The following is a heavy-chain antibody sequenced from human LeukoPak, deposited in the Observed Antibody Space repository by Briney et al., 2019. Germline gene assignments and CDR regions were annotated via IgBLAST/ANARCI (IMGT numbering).Heavy chain of an antibody. J-gene: IGHJ4*02. CDR3: ARHRPKYYYDSSGPLDY. V-gene: IGHV4-39*01. CDR1: GGSISSSSYY. CDR2: IYYSGST. Sequence: KASETLSLTCTVSGGSISSSSYYWGWIRQPPGKGLEWIGSIYYSGSTYYNPSLKSRVTISVDTSKNQFSLKLSSVTAADTAVYYCARHRPKYYYDSSGPLDYWGQGTLVTVSS. D-gene: IGHD3-22*01.